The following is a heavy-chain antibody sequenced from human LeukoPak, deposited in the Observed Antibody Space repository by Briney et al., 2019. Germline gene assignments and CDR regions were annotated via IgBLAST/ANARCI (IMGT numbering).Heavy chain of an antibody. Sequence: SETLSLTCAVYGWSFSRYYWNWIRQPPGKGLEWIGEINHSGSTNYNPSLKSRVTISVDTSKNQFSLKVKSVIAADTAVYYCARGDVDPYVFDIWGQGTMVTVSS. V-gene: IGHV4-34*01. D-gene: IGHD3-10*02. CDR3: ARGDVDPYVFDI. J-gene: IGHJ3*02. CDR2: INHSGST. CDR1: GWSFSRYY.